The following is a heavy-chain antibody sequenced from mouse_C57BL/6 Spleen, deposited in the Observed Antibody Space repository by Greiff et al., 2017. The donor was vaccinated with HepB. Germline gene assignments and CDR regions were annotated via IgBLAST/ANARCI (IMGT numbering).Heavy chain of an antibody. Sequence: EVKVEESGGGLVQPKGSLKLSCAASGFSFNTYAMNWVRQAPGKGLEWVARIRSKSNNYATYYADSVKDRFTISRDDSESMLYLQMNNLKTEDTAMYYCVRHDYGPSVDAMDYWGQGTSVTVSS. CDR3: VRHDYGPSVDAMDY. CDR2: IRSKSNNYAT. J-gene: IGHJ4*01. D-gene: IGHD1-1*02. CDR1: GFSFNTYA. V-gene: IGHV10-1*01.